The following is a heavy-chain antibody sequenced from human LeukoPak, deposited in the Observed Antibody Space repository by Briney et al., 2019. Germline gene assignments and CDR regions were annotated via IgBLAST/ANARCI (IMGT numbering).Heavy chain of an antibody. CDR1: GFTFSIYW. Sequence: GGSLRLSCAASGFTFSIYWMSWVRQAPGKGLEWVASMKGDGSVKHFLDSVEGRFTISRDNAKNSLYLQMNSLRAEDTAVYYCARWDAYCRGGRCYSGDFAFDIWGQGTMVTVSS. J-gene: IGHJ3*02. D-gene: IGHD2-15*01. V-gene: IGHV3-7*01. CDR2: MKGDGSVK. CDR3: ARWDAYCRGGRCYSGDFAFDI.